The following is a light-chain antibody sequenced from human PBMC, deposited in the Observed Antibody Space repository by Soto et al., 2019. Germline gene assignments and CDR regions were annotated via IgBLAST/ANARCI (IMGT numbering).Light chain of an antibody. Sequence: EIVLTQSPGTLSLSPGERATLSCRASQSVSSSYLTWYQQKPGQAPSLLIYGASGRATGIPDRFSGSGSGTDFTLTISRLEPEDFAVYYCQQYGYSLFTFGPGTKVDIK. CDR2: GAS. CDR3: QQYGYSLFT. J-gene: IGKJ3*01. V-gene: IGKV3-20*01. CDR1: QSVSSSY.